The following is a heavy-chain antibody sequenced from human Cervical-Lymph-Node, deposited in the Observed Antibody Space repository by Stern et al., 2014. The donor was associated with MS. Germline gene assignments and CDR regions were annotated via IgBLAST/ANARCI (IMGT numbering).Heavy chain of an antibody. CDR2: IRTKANNYAT. V-gene: IGHV3-73*01. Sequence: VQLVESGGDLVQPGGSLKLSCATSGLTFDASAMHWVRQAPGKGLEGVGRIRTKANNYATAYAASVKGRFFVSRNDSMNVAYLQMNGLKTEDTAVYYCTRTQELAALDFWGRGTLVTVSS. CDR1: GLTFDASA. J-gene: IGHJ4*02. D-gene: IGHD2-15*01. CDR3: TRTQELAALDF.